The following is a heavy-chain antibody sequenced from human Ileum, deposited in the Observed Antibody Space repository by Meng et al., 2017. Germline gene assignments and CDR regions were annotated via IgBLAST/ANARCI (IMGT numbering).Heavy chain of an antibody. J-gene: IGHJ5*02. Sequence: GPVQVKSSQTRSPTCPVSGHAMKCLAFLWLWIRQLRGKRLAWIGYIYNSGYAGYIPSLKSLVSLSVESSKSHFSLTLRSVTAAETAVNYCARAFKNYPDWCFDLWGQGTLVTVSS. V-gene: IGHV4-31*01. CDR2: IYNSGYA. CDR1: GHAMKCLAFL. CDR3: ARAFKNYPDWCFDL. D-gene: IGHD2-8*02.